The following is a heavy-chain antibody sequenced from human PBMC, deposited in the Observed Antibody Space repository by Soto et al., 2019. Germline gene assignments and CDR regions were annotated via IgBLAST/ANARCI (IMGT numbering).Heavy chain of an antibody. CDR3: ARDGHGMDV. J-gene: IGHJ6*02. CDR2: IHVSGST. Sequence: SEPQSHPGTVSGGTIRSAQWTWVRQPPGKGLEWIGYIHVSGSTTDNPSLKGRVTMSIDTSKNQFSLKLSSVTAADTAVYYCARDGHGMDVWGQGTKVTVSS. CDR1: GGTIRSAQ. V-gene: IGHV4-59*01.